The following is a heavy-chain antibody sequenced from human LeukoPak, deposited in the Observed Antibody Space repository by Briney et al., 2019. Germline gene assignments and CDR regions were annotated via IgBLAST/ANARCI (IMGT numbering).Heavy chain of an antibody. Sequence: PSETLSLTCTVSGGSISSSSYYWGWIRQPPGKGLEWIGSIYYSGSTYYNPSLKSRVTISVDTSKNQFSLKLSSVTAADTAVYYCAKLYSSPYYYYYYYMDVWGKGTTVTVSS. CDR2: IYYSGST. CDR1: GGSISSSSYY. J-gene: IGHJ6*03. V-gene: IGHV4-39*07. D-gene: IGHD6-13*01. CDR3: AKLYSSPYYYYYYYMDV.